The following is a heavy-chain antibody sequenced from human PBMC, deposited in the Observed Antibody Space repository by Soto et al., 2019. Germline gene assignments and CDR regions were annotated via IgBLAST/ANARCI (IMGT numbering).Heavy chain of an antibody. D-gene: IGHD3-22*01. Sequence: LCRTGFVAGGSISSGDYYWSWIRQPPGKGLEWIGYIYYSGSTYYNPSLKSRVTISVHTSKNQLSRKLCSETAADTAVYYSASPLAHYYDSSGLMGYWGQGTLVTVSS. V-gene: IGHV4-30-4*01. CDR1: GGSISSGDYY. J-gene: IGHJ4*02. CDR2: IYYSGST. CDR3: ASPLAHYYDSSGLMGY.